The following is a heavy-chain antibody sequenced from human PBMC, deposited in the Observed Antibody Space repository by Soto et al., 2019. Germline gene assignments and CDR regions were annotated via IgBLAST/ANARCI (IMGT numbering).Heavy chain of an antibody. CDR1: GGSVSTGSYY. V-gene: IGHV4-61*01. CDR3: AREYHP. CDR2: IYYSGST. Sequence: QVHLQESGPGLVKPSETLSLTCTVSGGSVSTGSYYWTWIRQPPGKGLEWIGHIYYSGSTNYNPSLKSRVTLSLDTSRNQFSLKLSSVTAADTAVYYCAREYHPWGPGTLVTVSS. D-gene: IGHD2-2*02. J-gene: IGHJ5*02.